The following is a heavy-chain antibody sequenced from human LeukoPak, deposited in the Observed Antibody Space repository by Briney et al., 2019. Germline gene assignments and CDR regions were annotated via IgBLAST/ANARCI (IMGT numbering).Heavy chain of an antibody. Sequence: QPGGPLRLSCAASGFTFSGYEMNWVRQAPGKGLEWVSCISSSGSTIYYADSVKGRFTISRDNARNSLYLQMNSLRVEDTAVYYCARRTYGMDVWGQGTTVTVSS. CDR1: GFTFSGYE. J-gene: IGHJ6*02. CDR3: ARRTYGMDV. CDR2: ISSSGSTI. V-gene: IGHV3-48*03.